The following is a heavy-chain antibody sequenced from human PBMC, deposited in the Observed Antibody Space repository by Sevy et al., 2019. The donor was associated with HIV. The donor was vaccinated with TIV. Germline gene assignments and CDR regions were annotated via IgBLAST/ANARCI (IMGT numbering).Heavy chain of an antibody. CDR1: GFTFSSYW. CDR3: ARGGAIYCSGGSCYDFDY. J-gene: IGHJ4*02. Sequence: GGSLRLSCAASGFTFSSYWMSWVRQAPGKGLEWVANIKQDGSEKYYADSVKGRFTISRDNAKNSLYLQMNSLRAEDTAVYYCARGGAIYCSGGSCYDFDYWGQGTLVTVSS. V-gene: IGHV3-7*03. D-gene: IGHD2-15*01. CDR2: IKQDGSEK.